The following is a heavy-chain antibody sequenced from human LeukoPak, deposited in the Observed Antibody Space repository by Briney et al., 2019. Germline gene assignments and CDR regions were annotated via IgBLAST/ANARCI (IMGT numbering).Heavy chain of an antibody. CDR2: ISGSGGST. Sequence: GGSLRLSCAASGFTFSSYAMSWVRQAPGKGLEWVSAISGSGGSTYYADSVKGRFTISRDNSKNTLYLQMNSLRAEDAAVYYCAKAPSYQLLYFDYWGQGTLVTVSS. D-gene: IGHD2-2*01. J-gene: IGHJ4*02. V-gene: IGHV3-23*01. CDR3: AKAPSYQLLYFDY. CDR1: GFTFSSYA.